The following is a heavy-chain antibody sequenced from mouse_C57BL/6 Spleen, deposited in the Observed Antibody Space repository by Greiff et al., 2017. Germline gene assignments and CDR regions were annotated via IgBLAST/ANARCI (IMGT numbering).Heavy chain of an antibody. CDR2: IYPRSGNT. CDR1: GYTFTSYG. J-gene: IGHJ2*01. CDR3: ARNGNYFDY. Sequence: QVQLQQSGAELARPGASVKLSCKASGYTFTSYGISWVKQRTGQGLEWIGEIYPRSGNTYYNEKFKGKATLTADISSSTASLELRSLTSEDSAVYFCARNGNYFDYWGQGTTLTVSS. V-gene: IGHV1-81*01. D-gene: IGHD2-1*01.